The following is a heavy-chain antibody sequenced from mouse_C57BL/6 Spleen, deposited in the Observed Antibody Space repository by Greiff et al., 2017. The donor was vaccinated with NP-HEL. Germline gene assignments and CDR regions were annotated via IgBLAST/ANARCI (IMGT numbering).Heavy chain of an antibody. Sequence: EVKLMESGGGLVKPGGSLKLSCAASGFTFSDYGMRWVRQAPEKGLEWVAYISSGSSTIYYADTVKGRFTISRDNAKNTLFLQMTSLRSEDTAMYYCARPLYYDYGPVAYWGQGTLVTVSA. CDR2: ISSGSSTI. J-gene: IGHJ3*01. CDR1: GFTFSDYG. V-gene: IGHV5-17*01. CDR3: ARPLYYDYGPVAY. D-gene: IGHD2-4*01.